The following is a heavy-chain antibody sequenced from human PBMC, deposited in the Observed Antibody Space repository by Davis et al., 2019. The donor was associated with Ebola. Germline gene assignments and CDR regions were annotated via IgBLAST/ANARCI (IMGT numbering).Heavy chain of an antibody. CDR1: RYTFTSYG. CDR3: ARGDHGDYYYYGMDV. Sequence: ASVKVSCKASRYTFTSYGISWLRQAPGQGLEWMGWISAYNGNTNYAQKLQGRVTMTTDTSTSTAYMELRSLRSDDTAVYYCARGDHGDYYYYGMDVWGQGTTVTVSS. J-gene: IGHJ6*02. V-gene: IGHV1-18*01. D-gene: IGHD4-17*01. CDR2: ISAYNGNT.